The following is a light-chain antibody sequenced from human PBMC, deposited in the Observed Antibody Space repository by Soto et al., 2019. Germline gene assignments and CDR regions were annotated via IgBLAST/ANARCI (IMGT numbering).Light chain of an antibody. V-gene: IGKV1-27*01. Sequence: DIQMTQSPSSLSASVGDRVTITCRASQGISNYLAWYQQKPGKVPKLLIYGASTLRSEVLSRFSGSGSGTDFTLTISSLQPEDVATYYCQKYNSAPETFGPGTKVDIK. CDR2: GAS. CDR1: QGISNY. CDR3: QKYNSAPET. J-gene: IGKJ3*01.